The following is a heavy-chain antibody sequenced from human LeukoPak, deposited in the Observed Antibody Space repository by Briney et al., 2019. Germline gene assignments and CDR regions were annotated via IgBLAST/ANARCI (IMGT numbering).Heavy chain of an antibody. CDR1: GFTFSSYS. CDR2: ISSSSSYI. V-gene: IGHV3-21*01. Sequence: PGGSLRLSCAASGFTFSSYSMDWVRQAPGKGLEWVSSISSSSSYIYYADSVKGRFTTSRDNAKNSLYLQMNSLRAEDTAVYYCARDRVLLWFGELFPFFDYWGQGTLVTVSS. CDR3: ARDRVLLWFGELFPFFDY. D-gene: IGHD3-10*01. J-gene: IGHJ4*02.